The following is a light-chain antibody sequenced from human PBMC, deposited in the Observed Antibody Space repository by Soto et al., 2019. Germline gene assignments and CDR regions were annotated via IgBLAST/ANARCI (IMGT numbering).Light chain of an antibody. CDR2: SNN. CDR3: AAWDDSLNGAV. V-gene: IGLV1-44*01. J-gene: IGLJ7*01. Sequence: QSVLTQPPSASGTPGQRVTISCSGSSSNIESNTVNWYQQLPGTAPKLLIYSNNQRPSGVPDRFSGSKSGTSASLAISGLQSEDEADYYCAAWDDSLNGAVFGGGTKLTVL. CDR1: SSNIESNT.